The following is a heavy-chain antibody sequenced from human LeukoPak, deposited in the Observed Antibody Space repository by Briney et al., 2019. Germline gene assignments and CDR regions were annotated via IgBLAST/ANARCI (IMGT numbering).Heavy chain of an antibody. CDR2: ISSSSSYI. CDR1: GFTFSSYS. CDR3: ARDKRAVAGNLLIDY. D-gene: IGHD6-19*01. J-gene: IGHJ4*02. Sequence: GGCLRLSCAASGFTFSSYSMNWVRQARGKGLEWVSSISSSSSYIYYADSVKGRFTISRDNAKNSLYLQMNSLRAEDTAVYYCARDKRAVAGNLLIDYWGQGTLVTASS. V-gene: IGHV3-21*01.